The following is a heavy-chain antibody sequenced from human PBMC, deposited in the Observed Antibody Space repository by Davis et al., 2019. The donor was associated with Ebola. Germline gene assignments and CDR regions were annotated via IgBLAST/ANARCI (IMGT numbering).Heavy chain of an antibody. CDR3: ARDKSNEVAVAGMGGFDY. J-gene: IGHJ4*02. V-gene: IGHV3-9*01. Sequence: SLKISCAASGFTFDDYAMHWVRQAPGKGLEWVSGISWNSGSIGYADSVKGRFTISRDNAKNSLYLQMNSLRDEDTAVYYCARDKSNEVAVAGMGGFDYWGQGTLVTVSS. D-gene: IGHD6-19*01. CDR2: ISWNSGSI. CDR1: GFTFDDYA.